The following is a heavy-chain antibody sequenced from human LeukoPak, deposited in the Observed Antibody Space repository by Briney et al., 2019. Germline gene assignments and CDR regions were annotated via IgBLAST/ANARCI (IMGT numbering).Heavy chain of an antibody. CDR2: INHSGST. V-gene: IGHV4-34*01. CDR3: ARGAQYYYDSSGYYNDFDY. Sequence: PSETLSLTCAVYGGSFSGYYWSWIRQPPGKGLEWIGEINHSGSTNYNPSLKSRVTISVDTSKNQFSLKLSSVTAADTAVYYCARGAQYYYDSSGYYNDFDYWGQGTLVTVSS. D-gene: IGHD3-22*01. CDR1: GGSFSGYY. J-gene: IGHJ4*02.